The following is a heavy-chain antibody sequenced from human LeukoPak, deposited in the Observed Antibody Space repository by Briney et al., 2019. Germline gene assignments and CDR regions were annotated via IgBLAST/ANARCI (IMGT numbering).Heavy chain of an antibody. CDR2: ISAYNGNT. Sequence: GASVRVSSKASGYTFTIYGISWVRQAPGQGGEWMGWISAYNGNTNYTQKLQGRVTITTDTSTSTAYMELRSLTSDDTAVYYCARARGEVVPAPAPFDYWGQGTLVTVSS. J-gene: IGHJ4*02. D-gene: IGHD2-2*01. V-gene: IGHV1-18*04. CDR3: ARARGEVVPAPAPFDY. CDR1: GYTFTIYG.